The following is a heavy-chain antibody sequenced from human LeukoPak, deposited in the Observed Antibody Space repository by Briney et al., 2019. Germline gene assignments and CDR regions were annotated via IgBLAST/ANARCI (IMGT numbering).Heavy chain of an antibody. CDR1: GFTFSTYG. CDR2: IKQDGSEK. V-gene: IGHV3-7*01. D-gene: IGHD3-16*02. Sequence: GGSLRLSCAASGFTFSTYGMSWVRQAPGKGLEWVANIKQDGSEKYYVDSVKGRFTISRDNAKNSLYLQMNSLRAEDTAVYYCARGYPYDYVWGSYRYRDDYWGQGTLVTVSS. J-gene: IGHJ4*02. CDR3: ARGYPYDYVWGSYRYRDDY.